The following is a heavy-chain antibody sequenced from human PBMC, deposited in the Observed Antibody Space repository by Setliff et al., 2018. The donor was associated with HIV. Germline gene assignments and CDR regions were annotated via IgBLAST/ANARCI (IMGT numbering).Heavy chain of an antibody. Sequence: PSETLSLTCSVSSYSINSAFYWAWIRQATGKGLEWIGTIHQSGTTFYNPSLKSRVTISVDTSKNRFSLNLTSVTAADTAVYYCGGAAPRPGQGTIDYWCQGTLVTVSS. V-gene: IGHV4-38-2*02. CDR2: IHQSGTT. CDR3: GGAAPRPGQGTIDY. D-gene: IGHD2-15*01. CDR1: SYSINSAFY. J-gene: IGHJ4*02.